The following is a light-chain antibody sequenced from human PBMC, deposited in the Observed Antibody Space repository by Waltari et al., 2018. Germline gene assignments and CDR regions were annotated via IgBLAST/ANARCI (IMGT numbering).Light chain of an antibody. CDR1: SSDVGGNNH. J-gene: IGLJ1*01. V-gene: IGLV2-23*02. Sequence: QSALTQPASMSGSPGQSITISCTGTSSDVGGNNHVSWYQQHPGKAPNLLIYEVSKRPSGSSNHFSGSKSGNTASLTISGLQVEDEADYYCCSYAGGYTYVFGTGTWVTVL. CDR3: CSYAGGYTYV. CDR2: EVS.